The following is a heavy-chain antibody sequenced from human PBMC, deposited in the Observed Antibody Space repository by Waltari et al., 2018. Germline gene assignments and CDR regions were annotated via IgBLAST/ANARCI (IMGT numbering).Heavy chain of an antibody. D-gene: IGHD2-2*01. CDR2: IIPNFGMS. CDR3: ARDDNASETYPD. Sequence: VQLVQSGAEVKKTGSSVKISCTASGGSFGTYGISWVRQAPGQGLDWMGRIIPNFGMSKYSQKFQDRVTITADKSARTAYMELSNLKHEDSAVYFCARDDNASETYPDWGQGTLVSVSS. CDR1: GGSFGTYG. V-gene: IGHV1-69*04. J-gene: IGHJ4*02.